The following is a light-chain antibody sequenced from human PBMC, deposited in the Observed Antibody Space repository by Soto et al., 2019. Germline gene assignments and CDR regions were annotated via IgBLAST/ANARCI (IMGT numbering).Light chain of an antibody. J-gene: IGKJ1*01. V-gene: IGKV3-15*01. CDR2: GAS. CDR3: QQYNNWPPT. CDR1: QSVSSN. Sequence: EIVMTQSPATLSVSPGXRATLSCRASQSVSSNLAWYQQKPGQAPRLLIYGASTRATGIPARFSGSGSGTEFTLTIRSLQSEDFALYYCQQYNNWPPTFGQGTTVDIK.